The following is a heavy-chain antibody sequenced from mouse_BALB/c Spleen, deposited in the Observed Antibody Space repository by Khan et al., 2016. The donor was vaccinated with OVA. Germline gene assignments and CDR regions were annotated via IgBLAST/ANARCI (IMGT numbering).Heavy chain of an antibody. V-gene: IGHV1-4*01. Sequence: VQLQQSGAELARPGASVKMSCKASGYTFTSHTIHWVKQSPGQDLEWIGYINPRSGYSNYNQKFNDKATLTADKSSSTAYMQMSSLTSEDSEVYYCARRTTGYALDYWGQGTSVTVSS. CDR2: INPRSGYS. CDR1: GYTFTSHT. CDR3: ARRTTGYALDY. J-gene: IGHJ4*01. D-gene: IGHD2-14*01.